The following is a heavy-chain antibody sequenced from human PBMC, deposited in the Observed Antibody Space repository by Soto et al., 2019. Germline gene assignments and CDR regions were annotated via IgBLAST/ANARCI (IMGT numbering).Heavy chain of an antibody. CDR2: INAGNGNT. J-gene: IGHJ4*02. D-gene: IGHD7-27*01. CDR1: GYTFTSYA. CDR3: ARGWGLYSFDY. V-gene: IGHV1-3*01. Sequence: QVQLVQSGAEVKKPGASVKVSCKASGYTFTSYAMHWVRQAPGQRLEWMGWINAGNGNTKYSQKFQGRVTISRDTSASTAYTELSSLRSEDTAVYYWARGWGLYSFDYWGQGTLVTVSS.